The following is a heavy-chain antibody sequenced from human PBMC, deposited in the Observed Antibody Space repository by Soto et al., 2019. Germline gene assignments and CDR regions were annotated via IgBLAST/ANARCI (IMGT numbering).Heavy chain of an antibody. V-gene: IGHV3-30*18. CDR2: ISYDGNLA. D-gene: IGHD1-1*01. Sequence: QVELVESGGGVVQPVRSLRLSCAASGFTFSSYGMHWVRQAPGKGLEWVAVISYDGNLAYYADSVKGRFTISRDNSENTLYLQMNSLRTEDTAIYYCAKEGPITNWYFDYWGQGTLVTVSS. J-gene: IGHJ4*02. CDR1: GFTFSSYG. CDR3: AKEGPITNWYFDY.